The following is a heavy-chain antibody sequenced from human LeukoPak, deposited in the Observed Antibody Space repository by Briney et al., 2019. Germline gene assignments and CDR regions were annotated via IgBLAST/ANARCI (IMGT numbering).Heavy chain of an antibody. J-gene: IGHJ4*02. Sequence: AGGSLRLSCAAAGFSFSGYVMTWVRQAPGKGLEWVSGISDSGVNTYYADSVKGRFTISRDNSKNTLYLQMVSLRAEDTAVYYCAKEHCSSDPCYVDYWGQGSLVTVSS. CDR1: GFSFSGYV. CDR3: AKEHCSSDPCYVDY. V-gene: IGHV3-23*01. CDR2: ISDSGVNT. D-gene: IGHD2-2*01.